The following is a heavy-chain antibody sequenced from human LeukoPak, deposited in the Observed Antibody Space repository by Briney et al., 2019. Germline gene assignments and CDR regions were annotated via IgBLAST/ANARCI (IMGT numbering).Heavy chain of an antibody. CDR1: GYTFTSYY. CDR2: INPSGGST. D-gene: IGHD3-10*01. CDR3: ARDRRSRGLWFGELLSPFIDY. Sequence: ASVKVSCKASGYTFTSYYTHWVRQAPGQGLEWMGIINPSGGSTSYAQKFQGRVTMTRDMSTSTVYMELSSLRSEDTAVYYCARDRRSRGLWFGELLSPFIDYWGQGTLVTVSS. J-gene: IGHJ4*02. V-gene: IGHV1-46*01.